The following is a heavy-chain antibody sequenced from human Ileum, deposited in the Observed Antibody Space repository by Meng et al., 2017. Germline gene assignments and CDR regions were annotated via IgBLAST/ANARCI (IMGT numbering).Heavy chain of an antibody. CDR2: TYYRSEWQN. CDR3: TTWYGEY. CDR1: GDSVSSNRAP. J-gene: IGHJ4*02. Sequence: SETLSLTCAISGDSVSSNRAPWHWVRQSPSRGLEWLGQTYYRSEWQNHYGVSVKSRIIINADTSRNQFSLNLNSVTPEDTAVYYCTTWYGEYWGQGTLVTVSS. V-gene: IGHV6-1*01. D-gene: IGHD3-10*01.